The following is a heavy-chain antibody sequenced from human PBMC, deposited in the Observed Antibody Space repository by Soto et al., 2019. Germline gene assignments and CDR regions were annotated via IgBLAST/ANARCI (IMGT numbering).Heavy chain of an antibody. D-gene: IGHD3-10*01. CDR1: GFTFSAYD. CDR3: VRADYGSGSYLDP. CDR2: IDTIGDT. J-gene: IGHJ5*02. Sequence: EVQLVESGGGLVQPGGSLRLSCAASGFTFSAYDMNWVRQPTGKGLEWVSTIDTIGDTRYPGSLKGRFAISREDAKNSLYLQMNSLRDEDTGVYYCVRADYGSGSYLDPWGHGTLVTVSS. V-gene: IGHV3-13*01.